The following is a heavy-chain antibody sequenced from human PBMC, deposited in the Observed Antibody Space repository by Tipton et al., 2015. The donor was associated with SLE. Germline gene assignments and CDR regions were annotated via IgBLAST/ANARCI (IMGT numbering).Heavy chain of an antibody. Sequence: TLSLTCTVSGGSISSHYWSWIRQPPGKGLEWIGYIYYSGSTNYNPSLKSRVTISVDTSKNQFSLKLSSVTAADTAVYYCARGGIADPFDYWSQGTLVTVSS. CDR1: GGSISSHY. CDR2: IYYSGST. CDR3: ARGGIADPFDY. D-gene: IGHD6-13*01. J-gene: IGHJ4*02. V-gene: IGHV4-59*11.